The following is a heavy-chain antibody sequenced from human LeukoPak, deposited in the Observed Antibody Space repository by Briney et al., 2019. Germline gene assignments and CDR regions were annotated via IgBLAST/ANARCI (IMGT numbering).Heavy chain of an antibody. V-gene: IGHV4-34*01. CDR1: GGSFSGYY. CDR2: INHSGST. J-gene: IGHJ5*02. CDR3: ARGDIVVVPAAMGNWFDP. D-gene: IGHD2-2*01. Sequence: SETLSLTCAVYGGSFSGYYWSWIRQPPGKGLERIGKINHSGSTNYNPSLKSRVTISVDTSKNQFSLKLSSVTAADTAVYYCARGDIVVVPAAMGNWFDPWGQGTLVTVSS.